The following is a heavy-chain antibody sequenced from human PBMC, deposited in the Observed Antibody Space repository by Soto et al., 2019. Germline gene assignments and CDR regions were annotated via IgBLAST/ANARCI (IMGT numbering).Heavy chain of an antibody. J-gene: IGHJ4*02. CDR1: GGSFSNYI. CDR3: ARGLFGQQWLVGFDT. Sequence: QVHLVQSGAEVKKPGSSVKVSCKASGGSFSNYIFAWVRQAPGQGLEWMGGTIPMFATAQYAQKLQGRVTITADDSTSTVYMDLPSLTSDATAVYYCARGLFGQQWLVGFDTWGQGTLVTVSS. V-gene: IGHV1-69*01. D-gene: IGHD6-19*01. CDR2: TIPMFATA.